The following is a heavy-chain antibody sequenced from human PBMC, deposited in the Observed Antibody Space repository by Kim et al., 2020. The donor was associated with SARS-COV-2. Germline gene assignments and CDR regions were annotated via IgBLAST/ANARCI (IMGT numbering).Heavy chain of an antibody. CDR3: AAEGGGDAFDI. Sequence: TNYAQKFQERVTITRDMSTSTAYMELSSLRSEDTAVYYCAAEGGGDAFDIWGQGTMVTVSS. CDR2: T. D-gene: IGHD3-16*01. J-gene: IGHJ3*02. V-gene: IGHV1-58*01.